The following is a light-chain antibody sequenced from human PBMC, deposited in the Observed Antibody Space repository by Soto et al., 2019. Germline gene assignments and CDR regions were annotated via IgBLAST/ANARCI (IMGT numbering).Light chain of an antibody. J-gene: IGKJ3*01. CDR2: GAS. V-gene: IGKV3-15*01. CDR3: QQYNNWPET. Sequence: PSPCPASVSCVGRSTLSCGATRSVSSSYLAWYQHKPGQAPRLLIYGASTRATGIPSRFSGSGSGTEFTLTISSLQSEDFAVYYCQQYNNWPETFGPGTKVDI. CDR1: RSVSSSY.